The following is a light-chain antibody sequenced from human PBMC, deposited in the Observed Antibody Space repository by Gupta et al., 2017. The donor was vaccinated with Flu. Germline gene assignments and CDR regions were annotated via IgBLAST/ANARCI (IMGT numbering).Light chain of an antibody. J-gene: IGLJ3*02. Sequence: HSALTQPPSVSATPGQRVTISCSGSSSNVGINDVFWYQQLPVAAPKLLIFDDTQRPSGVPDRFSGSKSGASASLDISGLQPEDEADYYCAVWDDRLKGLFGGGTKVTVL. V-gene: IGLV1-44*01. CDR3: AVWDDRLKGL. CDR1: SSNVGIND. CDR2: DDT.